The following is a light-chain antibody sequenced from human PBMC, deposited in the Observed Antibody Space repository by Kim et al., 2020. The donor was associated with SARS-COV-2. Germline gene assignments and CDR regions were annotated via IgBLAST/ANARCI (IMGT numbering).Light chain of an antibody. CDR2: KAS. J-gene: IGKJ2*01. Sequence: DIQMTQSPSTLSASVGDRVTITCRASQSISSWLAWYQQKPGKAPKVLIYKASTLESGVPSRFSGSGSGTEFTLTISSLQPDDFATYYCQQYNSDRYTFGQGTKLEI. CDR1: QSISSW. V-gene: IGKV1-5*03. CDR3: QQYNSDRYT.